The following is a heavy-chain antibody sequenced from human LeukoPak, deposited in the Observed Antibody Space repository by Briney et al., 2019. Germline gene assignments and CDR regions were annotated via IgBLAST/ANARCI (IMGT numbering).Heavy chain of an antibody. CDR1: GASLSSYY. V-gene: IGHV4-59*08. D-gene: IGHD3-22*01. J-gene: IGHJ4*02. CDR3: ARSGRYYDSSGYYYVVY. Sequence: SETLSLTCTVSGASLSSYYWSWIRQPPGKGLEWIGYIYNSGSTNYNPSLKSRVTISVDTSKNQFSLKLSSVTAADTAVYYCARSGRYYDSSGYYYVVYWGQGTLVTVSS. CDR2: IYNSGST.